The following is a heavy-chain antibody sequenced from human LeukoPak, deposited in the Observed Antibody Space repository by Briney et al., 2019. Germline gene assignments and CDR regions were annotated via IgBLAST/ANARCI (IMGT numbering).Heavy chain of an antibody. J-gene: IGHJ6*02. Sequence: GGSLRLSCAASGFTFSSYSMNWVRQAPGKGLEWVSSISSSSSYIYYAGSVKGRFTISRDNAKNSLYLQMNSLRAEDTAVYYCARDTVTRGYYYYYGMDVWGQGTTVTVSS. V-gene: IGHV3-21*01. D-gene: IGHD4-17*01. CDR3: ARDTVTRGYYYYYGMDV. CDR1: GFTFSSYS. CDR2: ISSSSSYI.